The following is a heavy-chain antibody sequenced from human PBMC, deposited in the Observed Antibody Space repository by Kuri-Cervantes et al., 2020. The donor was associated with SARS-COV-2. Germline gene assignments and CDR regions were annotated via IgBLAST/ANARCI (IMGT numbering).Heavy chain of an antibody. V-gene: IGHV3-30-3*01. J-gene: IGHJ4*02. CDR1: EFTFSSYD. CDR3: AGETYYYDSSGEVKDY. D-gene: IGHD3-22*01. CDR2: ISSDGSNK. Sequence: GESLKISCAASEFTFSSYDMTWVRQAPGKGLEWVAVISSDGSNKYYADYVKGRFTISRDNSKNTLYLQMDSLRADDTAVYYCAGETYYYDSSGEVKDYWGQGTLVTVSS.